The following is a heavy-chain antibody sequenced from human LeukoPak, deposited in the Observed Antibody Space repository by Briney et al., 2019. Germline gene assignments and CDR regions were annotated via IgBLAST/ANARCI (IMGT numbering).Heavy chain of an antibody. D-gene: IGHD3-16*01. V-gene: IGHV3-23*01. CDR1: GFTFSNYA. J-gene: IGHJ5*02. Sequence: PGGSLRLSCAASGFTFSNYAMSWVRQAPGKGLEWVSSIDDSAFRAYYTDSVKGRFTISRDNSKNTLYLQMNSLTAGDTAVYYCATGGVRWFDPWGQGTLVTVSS. CDR3: ATGGVRWFDP. CDR2: IDDSAFRA.